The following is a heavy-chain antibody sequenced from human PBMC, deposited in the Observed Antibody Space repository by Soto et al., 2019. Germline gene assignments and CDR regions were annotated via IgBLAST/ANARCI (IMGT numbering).Heavy chain of an antibody. J-gene: IGHJ4*02. CDR3: STSRGADSRDYFDY. D-gene: IGHD2-21*01. CDR1: GGSISSGGYY. CDR2: IYYSGST. V-gene: IGHV4-31*03. Sequence: PSETLSLTCTVSGGSISSGGYYWSWIRQHPGKGLEWIGYIYYSGSTYYNPSLKSRVTISVDTSKNQFSLKLSSVTAADTAVYYCSTSRGADSRDYFDYWGQGSLVTVSS.